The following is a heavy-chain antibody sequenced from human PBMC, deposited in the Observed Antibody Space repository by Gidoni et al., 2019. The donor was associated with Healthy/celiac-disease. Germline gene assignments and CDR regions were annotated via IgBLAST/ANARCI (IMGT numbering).Heavy chain of an antibody. D-gene: IGHD3-3*01. CDR2: INPSGGST. CDR1: GYTFTSYY. Sequence: QVQLVQSGAEVKKPGASVKVSCKASGYTFTSYYMHWVRQAPGQGLEWMGIINPSGGSTSYAQKFQGRVTMTRDTSTSTVYMELSSLRSEDTAVYYCASGSPYYDFWSGYRTYYYGMDVWGQGTTVTVSS. J-gene: IGHJ6*02. V-gene: IGHV1-46*01. CDR3: ASGSPYYDFWSGYRTYYYGMDV.